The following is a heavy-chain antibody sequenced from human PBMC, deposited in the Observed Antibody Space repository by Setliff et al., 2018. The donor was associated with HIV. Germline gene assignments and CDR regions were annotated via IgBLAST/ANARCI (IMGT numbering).Heavy chain of an antibody. D-gene: IGHD6-19*01. CDR2: VYTSGST. J-gene: IGHJ4*02. CDR1: GGSISSGSYY. CDR3: ASQGRSGWLWGGFVS. V-gene: IGHV4-61*09. Sequence: SETLSLTCTVSGGSISSGSYYWSWIRQPAGKGLEWIGHVYTSGSTYYNPSLRSRTTISVDTSQNQFSLKLTPVTAADTAVYYCASQGRSGWLWGGFVSWGQGTLVTVSS.